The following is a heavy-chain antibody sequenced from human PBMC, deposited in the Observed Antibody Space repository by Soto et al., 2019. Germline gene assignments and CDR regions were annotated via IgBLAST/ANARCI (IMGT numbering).Heavy chain of an antibody. CDR1: GYTFTGYY. J-gene: IGHJ6*02. Sequence: QVQLVQSGAEVKKPGASVKVSCKASGYTFTGYYMHWVRQAPGQGLEWMGWINPNSGGTNYAQKFQGWVTMTRDTSISTAYMEVSRLRSNDTAVYYWSSYRVLGVVVGYYGMDVWGQGTTVTVSS. V-gene: IGHV1-2*04. D-gene: IGHD2-15*01. CDR2: INPNSGGT. CDR3: SSYRVLGVVVGYYGMDV.